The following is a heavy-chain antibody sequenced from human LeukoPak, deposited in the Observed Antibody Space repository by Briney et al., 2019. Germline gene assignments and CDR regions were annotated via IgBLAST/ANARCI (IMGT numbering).Heavy chain of an antibody. CDR3: ARDLSYYDSSGYLY. V-gene: IGHV3-53*01. Sequence: QPGGSLRLSCAASGFTVSSNYMSWVRPAPGKGLAWVSVIYIGGSTYYADSVRGRFTSSRDNSKNTLYLQMNSLIAEDTAVYYCARDLSYYDSSGYLYWGQGTLVTVSS. CDR1: GFTVSSNY. J-gene: IGHJ4*02. CDR2: IYIGGST. D-gene: IGHD3-22*01.